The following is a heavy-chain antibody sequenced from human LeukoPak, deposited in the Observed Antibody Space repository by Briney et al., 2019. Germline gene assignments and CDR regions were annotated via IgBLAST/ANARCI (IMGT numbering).Heavy chain of an antibody. Sequence: GGSLRLSCKASGFTFSNYAMNWVRQAPGKGLEWVSSITSVSSYKYYADSVKGRFTISRDNAKNSLFLQMNSLRAEDTAIYYCASDPTADDYWGQGTLVTVSS. V-gene: IGHV3-21*01. J-gene: IGHJ4*02. CDR2: ITSVSSYK. CDR1: GFTFSNYA. D-gene: IGHD2-2*01. CDR3: ASDPTADDY.